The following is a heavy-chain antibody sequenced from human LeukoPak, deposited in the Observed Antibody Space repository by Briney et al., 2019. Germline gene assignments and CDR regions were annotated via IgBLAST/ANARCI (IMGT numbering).Heavy chain of an antibody. CDR3: SRDPRRAYDGMDV. CDR2: IYYSGST. Sequence: SETLSLTCTVSGASISSNSHYWGWTRQPPGKGLEWIGRIYYSGSTYYHPSLKSRVTLSVDTSKNQFSLKLNSVTAADTAVYYCSRDPRRAYDGMDVWGQGTTVTVSS. CDR1: GASISSNSHY. V-gene: IGHV4-39*07. J-gene: IGHJ6*02.